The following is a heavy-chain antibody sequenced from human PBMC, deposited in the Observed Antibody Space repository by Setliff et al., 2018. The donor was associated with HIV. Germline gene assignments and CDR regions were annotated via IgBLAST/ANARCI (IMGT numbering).Heavy chain of an antibody. V-gene: IGHV3-74*01. CDR2: INTDGSST. CDR1: GFTFSSYW. D-gene: IGHD3-10*01. J-gene: IGHJ5*02. Sequence: GGSLRLSCAASGFTFSSYWMHWVRQAPGKGLVWVSCINTDGSSTTYVDSVKGRFTISRDNAKNALYLHMNSLRVKDTAMYYCARGRYRDYYGSVSLNWLDPWGQGTLVTVSS. CDR3: ARGRYRDYYGSVSLNWLDP.